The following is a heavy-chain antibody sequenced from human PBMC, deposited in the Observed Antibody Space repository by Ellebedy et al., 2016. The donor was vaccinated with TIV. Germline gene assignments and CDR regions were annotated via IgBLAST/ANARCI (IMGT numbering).Heavy chain of an antibody. D-gene: IGHD4-23*01. CDR3: ASARVETPYWYFDI. Sequence: GESLKISCAASGIAVNRNYMTWVRQAPGKGLEWVSVFYSGGTAQYADSVTDRFVISRDTSKNTVFLEMNGLRGEDTAVYYCASARVETPYWYFDIWGRGTSATVSS. V-gene: IGHV3-66*01. J-gene: IGHJ2*01. CDR2: FYSGGTA. CDR1: GIAVNRNY.